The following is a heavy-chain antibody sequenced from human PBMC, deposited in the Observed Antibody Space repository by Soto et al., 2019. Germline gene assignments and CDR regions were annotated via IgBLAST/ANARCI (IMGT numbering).Heavy chain of an antibody. CDR2: INPNSGGT. D-gene: IGHD3-10*01. Sequence: QVQLVQSGAEVKKPGASVKVSCKASGYTFTGYYMHWVRQAPGQGLEWMGWINPNSGGTNYAQKFQGWVTMTRDTSISTAYMELSRLRSDDTAVYYCARTYGSGSYYWTYYFDYWGQGTLVTVSS. J-gene: IGHJ4*02. CDR3: ARTYGSGSYYWTYYFDY. V-gene: IGHV1-2*04. CDR1: GYTFTGYY.